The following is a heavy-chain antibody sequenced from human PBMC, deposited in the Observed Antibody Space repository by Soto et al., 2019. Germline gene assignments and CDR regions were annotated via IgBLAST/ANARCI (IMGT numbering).Heavy chain of an antibody. J-gene: IGHJ4*02. V-gene: IGHV1-46*02. CDR2: INPSGEHT. CDR1: GYSFKDHY. D-gene: IGHD2-15*01. CDR3: ARISCKGGSCYFDFDH. Sequence: ASVKVSCKASGYSFKDHYMHWVRQAPGRGLEWVGIINPSGEHTNYAQQFRGRVAMTRDTSTSTAYMELRSQRSEDTAVYFCARISCKGGSCYFDFDHWGQGTLVTVSS.